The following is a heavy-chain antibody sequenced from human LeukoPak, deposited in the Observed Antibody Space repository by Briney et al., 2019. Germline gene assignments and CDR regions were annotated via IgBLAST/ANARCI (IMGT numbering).Heavy chain of an antibody. V-gene: IGHV4-34*01. J-gene: IGHJ4*02. CDR3: ARGYGDYYFDY. Sequence: SETLSLTCADYGGSFSGYYWSWIRQPPGKGLEWTGEINHSGSTNYNPSLKSRVTISVDTSKNQFSLKLSSVTAADTAVYYCARGYGDYYFDYWGQGTLVTVSS. D-gene: IGHD4-17*01. CDR2: INHSGST. CDR1: GGSFSGYY.